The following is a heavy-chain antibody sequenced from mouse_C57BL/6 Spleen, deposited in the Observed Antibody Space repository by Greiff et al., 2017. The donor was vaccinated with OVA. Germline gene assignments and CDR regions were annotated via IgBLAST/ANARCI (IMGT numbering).Heavy chain of an antibody. V-gene: IGHV5-9-1*02. Sequence: EVKLVESGEGLVKPGGSLKLSCAASGFTFSSYAMSWVRQTPEKRLEWVAYISSGGDYIYYADTVKGRFTISRDNARNTLYLQMSSLKSEDTAMYYCTRLYYGNYVWAMDYWGQGTSVTVSS. CDR1: GFTFSSYA. CDR3: TRLYYGNYVWAMDY. CDR2: ISSGGDYI. D-gene: IGHD2-1*01. J-gene: IGHJ4*01.